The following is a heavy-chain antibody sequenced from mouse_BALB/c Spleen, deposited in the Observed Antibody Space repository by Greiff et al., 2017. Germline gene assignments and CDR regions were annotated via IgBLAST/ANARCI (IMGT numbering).Heavy chain of an antibody. J-gene: IGHJ4*01. CDR2: INSNGVST. CDR3: AKYDVDYAMDY. Sequence: EVKLVESGGGLVQPGGSLKLSCAASGFTFSSYGMSWVRQTPDKRLELVATINSNGVSTYYPDSVKGRFTISRDNAKNTLYLQMSSLKSEDTAMYYCAKYDVDYAMDYWGQGTSVTVSS. D-gene: IGHD2-14*01. CDR1: GFTFSSYG. V-gene: IGHV5-6-3*01.